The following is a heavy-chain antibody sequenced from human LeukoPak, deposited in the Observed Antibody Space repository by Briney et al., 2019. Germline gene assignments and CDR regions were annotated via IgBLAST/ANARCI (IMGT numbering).Heavy chain of an antibody. CDR1: GGSISGYY. V-gene: IGHV4-38-2*02. Sequence: PSETLSLTCTVSGGSISGYYWGWIRQPPGKGLEWIGSIYHSGSTYYNPSLKSRVTISVDTSKNQFSLKLSSVTAADTAVYYCARVVSIVVIAFDIWGQGTMVTVSS. D-gene: IGHD3-22*01. CDR3: ARVVSIVVIAFDI. CDR2: IYHSGST. J-gene: IGHJ3*02.